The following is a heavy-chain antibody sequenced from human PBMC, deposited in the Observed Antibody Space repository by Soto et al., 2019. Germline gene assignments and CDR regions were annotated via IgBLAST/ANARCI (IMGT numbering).Heavy chain of an antibody. J-gene: IGHJ3*02. V-gene: IGHV4-34*01. CDR3: ARDPNANAFDI. CDR2: ISQTGGT. CDR1: GASLSGYD. Sequence: SETLSLTCAVYGASLSGYDWSWVRQPPGKGLEWIGEISQTGGTNYDPPLKGRVSISIDTSKNQFSLRLSSVTAADTAIYYCARDPNANAFDIWGRGTMVTVSS.